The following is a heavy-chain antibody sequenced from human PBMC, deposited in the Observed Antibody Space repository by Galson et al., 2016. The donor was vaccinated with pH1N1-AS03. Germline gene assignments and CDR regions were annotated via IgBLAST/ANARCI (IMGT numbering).Heavy chain of an antibody. CDR3: TATYCNSRDYCYYY. D-gene: IGHD2-21*02. V-gene: IGHV3-15*01. CDR1: GFTFNNAW. Sequence: SLRLSCAASGFTFNNAWMSWVRQAPGKGLEWVGRIKSKTDGGTIDYAAPAKGRFTISRHDSIDTLFLQMSSLKTEDTAVYYCTATYCNSRDYCYYYWGQGTLVTVSS. CDR2: IKSKTDGGTI. J-gene: IGHJ4*02.